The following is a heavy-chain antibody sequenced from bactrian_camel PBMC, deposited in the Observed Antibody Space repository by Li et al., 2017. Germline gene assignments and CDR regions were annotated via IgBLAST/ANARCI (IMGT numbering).Heavy chain of an antibody. Sequence: HVQLVESGAGLVQPGGSLRLSCVASGFTTFSTYAMSWVRQAPGKGLEWVSSIHVDDRNTVYASSVKGRFTIFRDNAKNTVYLQLDSLKTEDTAMYYCARGTPPDNWGQGTQVTVS. V-gene: IGHV3-2*01. CDR2: IHVDDRNT. J-gene: IGHJ4*01. CDR1: GFTTFSTYA. CDR3: ARGTPPDN.